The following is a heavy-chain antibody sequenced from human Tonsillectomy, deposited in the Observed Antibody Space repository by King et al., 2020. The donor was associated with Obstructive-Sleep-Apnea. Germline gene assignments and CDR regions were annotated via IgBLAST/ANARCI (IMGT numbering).Heavy chain of an antibody. Sequence: LQLQESGPGLVKPSETLSLTCTVSGGSISSSSYYWGWIRQPPGKGLEWIGSIYYSGSTYYNPSLKSRVTISVDTSKNQFSLKLSSVTAADTAVYYCARVRTRFEYCSSTSCFPPHWFDPWGQGTLVTVSS. CDR2: IYYSGST. CDR1: GGSISSSSYY. V-gene: IGHV4-39*07. J-gene: IGHJ5*02. D-gene: IGHD2-2*01. CDR3: ARVRTRFEYCSSTSCFPPHWFDP.